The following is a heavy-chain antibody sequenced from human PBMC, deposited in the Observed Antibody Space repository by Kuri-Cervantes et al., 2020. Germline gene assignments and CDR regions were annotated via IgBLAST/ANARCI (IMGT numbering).Heavy chain of an antibody. D-gene: IGHD1-1*01. CDR1: GGSFRGYY. V-gene: IGHV4-34*01. CDR2: INHSGST. CDR3: AGGTNYYYYYMDV. Sequence: SQTLSLTCAVYGGSFRGYYWSWIRQPPGKGLEWIGEINHSGSTNYNPSLKSRVTISVDTSKNQFSLKLSSVTAADTAVYYCAGGTNYYYYYMDVWGKGTTVTVSS. J-gene: IGHJ6*03.